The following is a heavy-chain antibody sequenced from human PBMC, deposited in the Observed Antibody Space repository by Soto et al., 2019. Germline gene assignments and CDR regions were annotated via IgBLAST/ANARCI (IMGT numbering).Heavy chain of an antibody. CDR3: AKVKSTHIYYYKGMDV. J-gene: IGHJ6*02. D-gene: IGHD4-4*01. CDR2: IIPIFGTA. CDR1: GSSFISYA. Sequence: SVKVSYKATGSSFISYAIIWVRQAPGQGLEWMGGIIPIFGTANYAQKFQGRVTITADKSTSTAYMELSSLRVDDTAVYYCAKVKSTHIYYYKGMDVWGQGTTVTVSS. V-gene: IGHV1-69*06.